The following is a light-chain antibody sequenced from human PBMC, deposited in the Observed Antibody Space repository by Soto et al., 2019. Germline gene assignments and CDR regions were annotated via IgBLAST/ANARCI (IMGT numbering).Light chain of an antibody. CDR1: QSVSSN. J-gene: IGKJ4*01. CDR2: GAS. CDR3: HQYGNSPLT. V-gene: IGKV3-15*01. Sequence: EIVMTQSPATLSVSPGERATLSCRASQSVSSNLAWYQQKPGQAPRLLIYGASTRATGIPARFSGSGSGTEFTLTISSLQSEDFALYYCHQYGNSPLTFGGGTKVDIK.